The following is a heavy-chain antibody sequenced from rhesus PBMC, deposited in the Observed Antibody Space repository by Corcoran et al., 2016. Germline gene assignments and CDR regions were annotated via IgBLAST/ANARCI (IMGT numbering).Heavy chain of an antibody. CDR1: GASIISGYA. V-gene: IGHV4-127*01. D-gene: IGHD1-26*01. CDR2: IGG. Sequence: QVQLKESGPGLVKPSETLSLTCTVSGASIISGYAWRWIRQPPGKGLEWIGYIGGYYNPSLKSRVTISKDTSKNQFSLNLTSVTAADTAVYYCASGLNYGAPNFGLDSWGQGVVVTVSS. J-gene: IGHJ6*01. CDR3: ASGLNYGAPNFGLDS.